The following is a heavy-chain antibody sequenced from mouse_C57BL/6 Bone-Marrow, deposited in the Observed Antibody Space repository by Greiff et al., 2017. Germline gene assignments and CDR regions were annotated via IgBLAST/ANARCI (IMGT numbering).Heavy chain of an antibody. CDR1: DSEVFPIAY. CDR2: ILPSIGRT. D-gene: IGHD2-5*01. J-gene: IGHJ1*03. Sequence: VQLQESGSELRSPGSSVKLSCKDFDSEVFPIAYMSWVRQKPGHGFEWIGGILPSIGRTIYGEKFEDKATLDADTLSNTAYLELNSLTSEDSAIYYCARGVYYSNYGYFDVWGTGTTVTVSS. CDR3: ARGVYYSNYGYFDV. V-gene: IGHV15-2*01.